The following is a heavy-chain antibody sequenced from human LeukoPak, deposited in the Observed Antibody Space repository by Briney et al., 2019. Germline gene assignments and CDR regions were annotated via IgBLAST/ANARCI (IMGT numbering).Heavy chain of an antibody. CDR2: IIPIFGTA. CDR1: GGTFSSYA. CDR3: ARARGSYSPAPYYFDY. Sequence: SVKVSCRASGGTFSSYAISWVRQAPGQGLEWMGGIIPIFGTANYAQKFQGRVTITADESTSTAYMELSSLRSEDTAVYYCARARGSYSPAPYYFDYWGQGTLVTVSS. D-gene: IGHD1-26*01. J-gene: IGHJ4*02. V-gene: IGHV1-69*13.